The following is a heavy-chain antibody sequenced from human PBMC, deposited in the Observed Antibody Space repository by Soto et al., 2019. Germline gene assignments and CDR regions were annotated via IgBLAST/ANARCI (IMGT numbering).Heavy chain of an antibody. V-gene: IGHV4-59*01. CDR3: ARDGMDTRRSYGMDV. CDR1: GGSISSYY. J-gene: IGHJ6*02. Sequence: QVQLQESGPGLVKPSETLSLTCTVSGGSISSYYWSWIRQPPGRGMEWIGYIYYSGNTNYNPSLKSRVTMSVDASKNQFSLKLSSVTAADTAVYYCARDGMDTRRSYGMDVWGQGTSVTGSS. D-gene: IGHD5-18*01. CDR2: IYYSGNT.